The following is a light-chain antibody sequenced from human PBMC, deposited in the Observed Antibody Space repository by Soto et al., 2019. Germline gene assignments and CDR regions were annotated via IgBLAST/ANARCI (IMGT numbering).Light chain of an antibody. Sequence: EIVLTQSPGTLSLSPGERATLSCRASQTISSDYLAWYQHRPGQSPSLLIYAASSRAAGIPDRFSGSGSGTDCALTISRVEPEDFAVYYCRHYGSSAPETFGQGTKLEIK. CDR2: AAS. V-gene: IGKV3-20*01. CDR3: RHYGSSAPET. CDR1: QTISSDY. J-gene: IGKJ2*01.